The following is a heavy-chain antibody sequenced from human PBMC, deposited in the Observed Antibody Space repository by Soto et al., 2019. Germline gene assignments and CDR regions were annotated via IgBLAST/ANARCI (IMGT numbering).Heavy chain of an antibody. CDR2: IYYSGST. V-gene: IGHV4-39*01. D-gene: IGHD6-13*01. J-gene: IGHJ4*02. Sequence: SETLSLTCTVSGGSISSSSYYWGWIRQPPGKGLEWIGSIYYSGSTYYNPSLKSRVTISVDTSKNQFSLKLCSVTAADAAVYYCARQSQYVSSWYYFDYWGQGTLVTVSS. CDR3: ARQSQYVSSWYYFDY. CDR1: GGSISSSSYY.